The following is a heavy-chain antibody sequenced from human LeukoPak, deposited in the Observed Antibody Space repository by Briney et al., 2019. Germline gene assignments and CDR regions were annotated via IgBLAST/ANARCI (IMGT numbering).Heavy chain of an antibody. CDR1: GGSISSSNW. D-gene: IGHD3-22*01. V-gene: IGHV4-4*02. J-gene: IGHJ4*02. CDR2: IYHSGST. Sequence: SGTLSLTCAVSGGSISSSNWWSWVRQPPGKGLEWIGEIYHSGSTNYNPSLKSRVTISVDKSKNQFSLKLSSVTAADTAVYYCARYTHYYDSSGYYYPDWGQGTLVTVSS. CDR3: ARYTHYYDSSGYYYPD.